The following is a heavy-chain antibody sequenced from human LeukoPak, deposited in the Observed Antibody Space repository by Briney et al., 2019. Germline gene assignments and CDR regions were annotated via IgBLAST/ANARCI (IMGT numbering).Heavy chain of an antibody. Sequence: TSETLSLTCAVCGGSFSGYYWSWIRQPPGKGLEWIGEINHSGSTNYNPSLKSRVTISVDTSKNQFSLKLSSVTAADTAVYYCARGGRFLEWLLYFDYWGQGTLVTVSS. V-gene: IGHV4-34*01. D-gene: IGHD3-3*01. J-gene: IGHJ4*02. CDR1: GGSFSGYY. CDR3: ARGGRFLEWLLYFDY. CDR2: INHSGST.